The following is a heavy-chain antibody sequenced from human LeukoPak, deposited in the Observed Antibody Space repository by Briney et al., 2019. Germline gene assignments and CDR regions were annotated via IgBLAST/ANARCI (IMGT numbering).Heavy chain of an antibody. Sequence: SETLSLTCTVSGDSINSLDLWSWVRQPSGKGLEWIGEMYLSGTTHSNPSVKSRVTISIDTSKNQFSLRLSSVTAADTAVYYCARGAAGYSYGWGQGTLVTVSS. V-gene: IGHV4-4*02. D-gene: IGHD5-18*01. CDR1: GDSINSLDL. CDR3: ARGAAGYSYG. J-gene: IGHJ4*02. CDR2: MYLSGTT.